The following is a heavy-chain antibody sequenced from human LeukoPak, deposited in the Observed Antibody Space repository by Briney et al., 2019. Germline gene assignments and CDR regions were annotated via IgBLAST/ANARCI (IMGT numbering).Heavy chain of an antibody. D-gene: IGHD3-22*01. CDR2: IWYDGSNK. CDR1: GFTFSSYG. J-gene: IGHJ4*02. CDR3: ARARDNYDRSGFSALDY. Sequence: QPGRSLRLSCAASGFTFSSYGMHWVGQAPGKGLEWVAVIWYDGSNKNYADSLKGRFTISRDNSKNTLYLQMDSLRAEDTAVYYCARARDNYDRSGFSALDYWGQGTLVTVSS. V-gene: IGHV3-33*01.